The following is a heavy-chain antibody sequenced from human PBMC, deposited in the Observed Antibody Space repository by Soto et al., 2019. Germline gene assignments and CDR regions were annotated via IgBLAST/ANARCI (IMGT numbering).Heavy chain of an antibody. CDR3: GREGGGDCSSTSCYS. V-gene: IGHV4-30-2*01. J-gene: IGHJ5*02. CDR1: GGSISSGGYS. D-gene: IGHD2-2*01. CDR2: IYHSGST. Sequence: PSETLSLTCAVSGGSISSGGYSWSWIRQPPGKGLEWIGYIYHSGSTYYNPSLKSRVTISVDRSKNQFSLKLSSVTAADTAVYYCGREGGGDCSSTSCYSWGQGTLVTVSS.